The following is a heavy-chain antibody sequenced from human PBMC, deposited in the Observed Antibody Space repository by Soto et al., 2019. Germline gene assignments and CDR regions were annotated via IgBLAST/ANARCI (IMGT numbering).Heavy chain of an antibody. CDR2: IYSGGYT. D-gene: IGHD3-10*01. CDR3: GTTPGGGGY. J-gene: IGHJ4*02. V-gene: IGHV3-53*01. Sequence: EVQLVESGGGLIQPGGSLRLSCAVSGFTVSNNYMSWVRQAPGKGLEGVSVIYSGGYTAYGDSVKGRFTISRDNSKNTLFLTKKSLGAGGPAGFSCGTTPGGGGYWGQGTLVTVSS. CDR1: GFTVSNNY.